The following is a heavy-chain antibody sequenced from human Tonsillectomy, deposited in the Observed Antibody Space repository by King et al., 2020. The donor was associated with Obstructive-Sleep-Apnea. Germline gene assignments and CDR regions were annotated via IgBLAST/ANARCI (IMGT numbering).Heavy chain of an antibody. CDR3: ARTSPPRYYYDSSGYTKPFDY. D-gene: IGHD3-22*01. CDR1: GGSFSGYY. J-gene: IGHJ4*02. V-gene: IGHV4-34*01. CDR2: INHSGST. Sequence: VQLQQWGAGLLKPSETLSLTCAVHGGSFSGYYWSWIRQPPGKGLEWIGEINHSGSTNYNPSLKSRVTISVDTSKNQFSLKLSSVTAADTAVYYCARTSPPRYYYDSSGYTKPFDYWGQGTLVTVSS.